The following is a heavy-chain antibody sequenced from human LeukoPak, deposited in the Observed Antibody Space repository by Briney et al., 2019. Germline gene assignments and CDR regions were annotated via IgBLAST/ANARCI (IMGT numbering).Heavy chain of an antibody. CDR2: LYHSGST. CDR3: ARELHSGSYYFDY. Sequence: SETLSLTCTVSGGSISSYYWSWIRQPPGKGLEWIGSLYHSGSTYYNPSLKSRVTTSVDTSKNRFSLKLTSVTAADTAVYYCARELHSGSYYFDYWGQGTLVTVST. CDR1: GGSISSYY. D-gene: IGHD1-26*01. J-gene: IGHJ4*02. V-gene: IGHV4-59*12.